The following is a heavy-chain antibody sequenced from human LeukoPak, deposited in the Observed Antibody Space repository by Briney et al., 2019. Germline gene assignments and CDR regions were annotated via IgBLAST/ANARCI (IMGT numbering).Heavy chain of an antibody. V-gene: IGHV1-69*13. Sequence: WASVKVSCKASGGTFSSYAISWVRQAPGQGLEWMGGIIPIFGTANYAQKFQGRVTITADESTSTAYMELSSLRSEDTAVYYCARVLGAVAYYYYYGMDVWGQGTTVTVSS. J-gene: IGHJ6*02. CDR3: ARVLGAVAYYYYYGMDV. D-gene: IGHD6-19*01. CDR1: GGTFSSYA. CDR2: IIPIFGTA.